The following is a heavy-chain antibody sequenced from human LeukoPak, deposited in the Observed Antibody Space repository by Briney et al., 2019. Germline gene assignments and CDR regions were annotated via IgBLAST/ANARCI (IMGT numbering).Heavy chain of an antibody. V-gene: IGHV4-34*01. CDR2: INHSGST. CDR3: ASRVVPAARAEYFQH. J-gene: IGHJ1*01. Sequence: SETLSLTCAVYGGSFSGYYWSWIRQPPGKGLEWIGEINHSGSTNYNPSLKSRVTISVDTSKNQFSLKLSSVTAADTAVYYCASRVVPAARAEYFQHWGQGTPVTVSS. D-gene: IGHD2-2*01. CDR1: GGSFSGYY.